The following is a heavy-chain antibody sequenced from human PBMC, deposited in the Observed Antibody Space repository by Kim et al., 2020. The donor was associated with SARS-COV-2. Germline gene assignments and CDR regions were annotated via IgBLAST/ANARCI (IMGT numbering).Heavy chain of an antibody. CDR1: GYSFTSYW. D-gene: IGHD3-9*01. CDR3: AITLTRGYDILTGFAVDAFDI. V-gene: IGHV5-51*01. Sequence: GESLKISCKGSGYSFTSYWIGWVRQMPGKGLEWMGIIYPGDSDTRYSPSFQGQVTISADKSISTAYLQWSSLKASDTAMYYCAITLTRGYDILTGFAVDAFDIWGQGTMVTVSS. J-gene: IGHJ3*02. CDR2: IYPGDSDT.